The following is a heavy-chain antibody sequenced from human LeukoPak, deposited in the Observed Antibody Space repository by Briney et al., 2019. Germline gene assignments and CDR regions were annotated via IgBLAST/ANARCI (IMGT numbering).Heavy chain of an antibody. Sequence: GGSLRLSCAASGFTFSSYSMNWVRQAPGKGLEWVSSISRSNSYIYYTDAVKGRFTISRDGARNSLDLQMNSLRPEDTAVYYCASGIYYASVHTWSPVWGQGTLVTVSS. CDR2: ISRSNSYI. V-gene: IGHV3-21*01. D-gene: IGHD3-10*01. CDR1: GFTFSSYS. CDR3: ASGIYYASVHTWSPV. J-gene: IGHJ4*02.